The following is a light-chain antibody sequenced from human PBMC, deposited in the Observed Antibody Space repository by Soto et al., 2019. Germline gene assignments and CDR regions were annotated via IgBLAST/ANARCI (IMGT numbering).Light chain of an antibody. V-gene: IGKV3-15*01. CDR2: GAS. CDR1: QSVSSN. J-gene: IGKJ5*01. Sequence: ELVLTQSPATLSVSPGERATLSCRASQSVSSNLAWYQQKPGQAPRLLNYGASTRAAGIPARFSGSGSGTEFTLTIRSLQSEDFAVYYCQQYNNWPPITFGQGTRLEI. CDR3: QQYNNWPPIT.